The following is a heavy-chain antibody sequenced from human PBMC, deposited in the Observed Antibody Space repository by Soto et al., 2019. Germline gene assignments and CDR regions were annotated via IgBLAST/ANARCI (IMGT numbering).Heavy chain of an antibody. CDR2: IYHSGST. V-gene: IGHV4-30-2*02. D-gene: IGHD5-12*01. J-gene: IGHJ6*02. CDR3: ARYKSNYYYGMDV. CDR1: GGSSSSGGYS. Sequence: PSETLSLTCAVSGGSSSSGGYSWSWIRKPPGKGLEWIGYIYHSGSTYYNPSLKSRVTISVDRSKNQFSLKLSSVTAADTAVYYCARYKSNYYYGMDVWGQGTTVTVS.